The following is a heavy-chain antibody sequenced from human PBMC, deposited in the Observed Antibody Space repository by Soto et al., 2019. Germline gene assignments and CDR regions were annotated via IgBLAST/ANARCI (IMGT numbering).Heavy chain of an antibody. D-gene: IGHD3-10*01. V-gene: IGHV3-23*01. J-gene: IGHJ4*02. CDR1: GFTFSSYA. CDR2: ISFSGVNR. Sequence: EVQLLESGGGLVQPGGSLRLSCAASGFTFSSYAMNWVRQAPGQGLEWVSTISFSGVNRHYADSVKGRFTISRDNSKNTLYLQMNSLRAEDTAIYYCAKVGSGSYSAHSWGQGTLVTVSS. CDR3: AKVGSGSYSAHS.